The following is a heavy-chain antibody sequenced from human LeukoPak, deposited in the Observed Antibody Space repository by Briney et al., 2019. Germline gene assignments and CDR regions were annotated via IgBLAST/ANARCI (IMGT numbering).Heavy chain of an antibody. D-gene: IGHD4-17*01. Sequence: SETLSLTCAVYGESFSAYFWTWIRQPPGKGLEWIGEISRGGSTNYSPSLKSRVTISLDTSKNQVYLTLSYVTAADTAMYYCGVSTTRATTRTIDYWGQGTLVTVSS. CDR3: GVSTTRATTRTIDY. CDR1: GESFSAYF. J-gene: IGHJ4*02. CDR2: ISRGGST. V-gene: IGHV4-34*01.